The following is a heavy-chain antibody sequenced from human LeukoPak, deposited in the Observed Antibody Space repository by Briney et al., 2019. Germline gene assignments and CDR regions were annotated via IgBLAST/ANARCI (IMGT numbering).Heavy chain of an antibody. D-gene: IGHD2-2*01. CDR3: ARGVRRRYCSSTSCYPGGYYYYYMDV. J-gene: IGHJ6*03. CDR1: GSTFSSYA. Sequence: ASVKVSCKASGSTFSSYAISWVRQAPGQGLEWMGGIIPIFGTANYAQKFQGRVTITADESTSTAYMELSSLRSEDTAVYYCARGVRRRYCSSTSCYPGGYYYYYMDVWGKGTTVTVSS. V-gene: IGHV1-69*01. CDR2: IIPIFGTA.